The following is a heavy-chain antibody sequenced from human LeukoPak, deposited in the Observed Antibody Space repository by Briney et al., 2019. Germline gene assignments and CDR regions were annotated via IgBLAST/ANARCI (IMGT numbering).Heavy chain of an antibody. CDR3: ATYSSSWYCFDY. V-gene: IGHV3-23*01. CDR2: ISGSGGST. Sequence: SGGSLRLSCAASGFTFSSYAMSWVRQAPGKGLECVSAISGSGGSTYYADSVKGRFTISRDNSKNTLYLQMNGLRAEDTAVYYCATYSSSWYCFDYWGQGTLVTVSS. J-gene: IGHJ4*02. D-gene: IGHD6-13*01. CDR1: GFTFSSYA.